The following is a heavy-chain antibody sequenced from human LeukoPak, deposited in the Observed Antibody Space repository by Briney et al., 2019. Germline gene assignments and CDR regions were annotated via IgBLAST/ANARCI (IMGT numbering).Heavy chain of an antibody. CDR2: IYHSGST. D-gene: IGHD3-9*01. CDR1: GGSISSGGYS. J-gene: IGHJ4*02. CDR3: ARGNNYDILTGYPYFDY. V-gene: IGHV4-30-2*01. Sequence: SQTLSLTCAVSGGSISSGGYSWSRIRQPPGKGLEWIGYIYHSGSTYYNPSLKSRVTISVDRSKNQFSLKLSSVTAADTAVYYCARGNNYDILTGYPYFDYWGQGTLVTVSS.